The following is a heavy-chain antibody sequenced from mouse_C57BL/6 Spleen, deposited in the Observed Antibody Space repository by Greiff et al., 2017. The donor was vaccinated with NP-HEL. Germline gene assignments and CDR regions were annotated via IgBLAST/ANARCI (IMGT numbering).Heavy chain of an antibody. CDR3: ARGPDWYFDV. CDR1: GYSFTGYY. CDR2: INPSNGGT. Sequence: VQLQQSGPELVKPGASVKISCKASGYSFTGYYMNWVKQSPEKSLEWIGEINPSNGGTTYNQKFKAKATLTVDKSSSTAYMQLKSLTSEDSAVYYCARGPDWYFDVWGTGTTVTVSS. V-gene: IGHV1-42*01. J-gene: IGHJ1*03.